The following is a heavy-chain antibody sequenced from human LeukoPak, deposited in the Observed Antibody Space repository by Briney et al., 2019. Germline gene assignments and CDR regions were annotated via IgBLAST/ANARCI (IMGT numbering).Heavy chain of an antibody. CDR3: ARDALLWFGESAYFYYGMDV. V-gene: IGHV4-39*07. D-gene: IGHD3-10*01. CDR2: GHYSGST. Sequence: PSETLSLTCFVSGGSISGSSYHWGWIRQSPGKGLEWIGRGHYSGSTYYNPSLKSRVTISVDASKNQFSLQLNSVTAADTAVYFCARDALLWFGESAYFYYGMDVWGQGTTVTVSS. CDR1: GGSISGSSYH. J-gene: IGHJ6*02.